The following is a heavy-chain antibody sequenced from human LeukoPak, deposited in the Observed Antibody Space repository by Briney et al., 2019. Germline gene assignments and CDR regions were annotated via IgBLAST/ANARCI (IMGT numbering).Heavy chain of an antibody. CDR3: ARGGGSYNWDSNFDY. V-gene: IGHV3-66*02. D-gene: IGHD1-7*01. CDR1: GFTVSSHY. CDR2: LYSGGNT. Sequence: GGSLRLSCAASGFTVSSHYMTWVRQAPGKGLEWVSVLYSGGNTYYADSVKGRFTISRDNSKNTVSLQMNGLRAEDTALYYCARGGGSYNWDSNFDYWGQGTLVTVSS. J-gene: IGHJ4*02.